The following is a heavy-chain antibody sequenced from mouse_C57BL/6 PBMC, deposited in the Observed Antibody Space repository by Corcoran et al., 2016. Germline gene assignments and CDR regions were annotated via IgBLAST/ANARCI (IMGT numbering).Heavy chain of an antibody. CDR2: INPNKGGT. CDR1: GYTFTDYN. D-gene: IGHD1-1*01. V-gene: IGHV1-18*01. J-gene: IGHJ3*01. CDR3: EGRFLYGTFAY. Sequence: EVQLQQSGPELVRPGASVKVSCKASGYTFTDYNIDWVKQRAGKSLEWIGDINPNKGGTIYNQKFKGKATLTVEQSSSTAYMELSSLTSEDTAVYYCEGRFLYGTFAYWGKGTLVTVSA.